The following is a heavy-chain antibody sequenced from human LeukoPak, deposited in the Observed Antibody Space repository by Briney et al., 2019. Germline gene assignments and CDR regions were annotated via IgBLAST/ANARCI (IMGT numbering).Heavy chain of an antibody. CDR3: ARDQTYSGSGIYTYFDY. Sequence: PSQTLSLTCTVSGGSISSGGHYWSWIRQPAGKGLEYLGRISSTGSTNYNPSLRSRVTISADTSKNHSSLKLTSVTAADTAVYYCARDQTYSGSGIYTYFDYWGQGILVTVSS. D-gene: IGHD3-10*01. V-gene: IGHV4-61*02. CDR1: GGSISSGGHY. CDR2: ISSTGST. J-gene: IGHJ4*02.